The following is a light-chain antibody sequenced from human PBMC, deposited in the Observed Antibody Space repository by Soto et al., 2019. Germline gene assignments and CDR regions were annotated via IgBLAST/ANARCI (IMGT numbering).Light chain of an antibody. V-gene: IGKV3D-20*02. CDR1: QSVSSSR. J-gene: IGKJ4*01. CDR2: EAS. Sequence: EIVLTQSPGTLSLSPGERATLSCRASQSVSSSRLAWYQQKPGQPPRLLIYEASNRATGIPARFSGSGSGTDFTLTISSLEPEDFAVYYCQQRNNWPLTFGGGTKVDIK. CDR3: QQRNNWPLT.